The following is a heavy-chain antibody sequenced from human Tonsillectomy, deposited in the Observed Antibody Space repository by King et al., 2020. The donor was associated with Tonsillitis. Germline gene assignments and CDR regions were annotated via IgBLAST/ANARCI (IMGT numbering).Heavy chain of an antibody. D-gene: IGHD6-13*01. CDR2: ISYDGSNK. CDR1: GFTFSSYG. J-gene: IGHJ6*02. CDR3: AKDPPVPQPLVLYYYYGMDV. Sequence: VQLVESGGGVVQPGRSLRLSCAASGFTFSSYGMHWVRQAPGKGLEWVAVISYDGSNKYYADSVKGRFTISRDNSKNTLYLQMNSLRAEDTAVYYCAKDPPVPQPLVLYYYYGMDVWGQGTTVTVSS. V-gene: IGHV3-30*18.